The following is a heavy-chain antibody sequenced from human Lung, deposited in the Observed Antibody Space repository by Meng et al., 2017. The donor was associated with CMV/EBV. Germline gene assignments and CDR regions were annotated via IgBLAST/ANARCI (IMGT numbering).Heavy chain of an antibody. J-gene: IGHJ4*02. CDR2: TNEDGTIT. D-gene: IGHD1-26*01. V-gene: IGHV3-74*01. CDR3: TRDIGEVGAY. Sequence: GGLXRFPCPASGFSFSRYWMHRVRQVPGMGLVWVSRTNEDGTITNYADSVKGRSTISRDNAKNTMYLQKNSLKVEDTAIYYCTRDIGEVGAYWGQGTLVTVSS. CDR1: GFSFSRYW.